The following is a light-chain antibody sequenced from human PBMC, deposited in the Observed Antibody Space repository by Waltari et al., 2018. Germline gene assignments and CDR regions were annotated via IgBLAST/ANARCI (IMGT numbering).Light chain of an antibody. Sequence: QSALTQPASVSGSPGQSIPISCLGTSSDIGGYNYVSWYQQHPGKAPKVMIYDVTKRPSGVSNRFSGSKSGSTASLTISGLQAEDEADYYCSSYTSSNTWVFGGGTKLTVL. CDR3: SSYTSSNTWV. V-gene: IGLV2-14*01. CDR1: SSDIGGYNY. CDR2: DVT. J-gene: IGLJ3*02.